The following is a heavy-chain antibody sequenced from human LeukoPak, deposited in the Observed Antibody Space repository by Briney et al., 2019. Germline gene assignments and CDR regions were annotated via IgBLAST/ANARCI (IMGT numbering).Heavy chain of an antibody. Sequence: SETLSLTCTVSGGSFSIYYWSWIRQPAGKGLEWIGRIYTSGSTNYNPSLKSRVTMSVDTSKNQFSLKLSSVTAADTAAYYCARAYYDSSGYYFLFDYWGQGTLVTVSS. CDR3: ARAYYDSSGYYFLFDY. J-gene: IGHJ4*02. CDR2: IYTSGST. CDR1: GGSFSIYY. V-gene: IGHV4-4*07. D-gene: IGHD3-22*01.